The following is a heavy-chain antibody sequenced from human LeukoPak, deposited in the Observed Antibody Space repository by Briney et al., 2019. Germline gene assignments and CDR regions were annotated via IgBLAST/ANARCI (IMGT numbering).Heavy chain of an antibody. CDR1: GFTFSSYA. Sequence: GSLRLSCAASGFTFSSYAVTWVRQAPGKGQEWVSAISGTGGSTFYADSVKGRFTISRDNSKNTLYLQMNSLRADDTAVYYCAKGGYYGPRYFDLWGRGTLVTVSS. J-gene: IGHJ2*01. CDR2: ISGTGGST. V-gene: IGHV3-23*01. D-gene: IGHD3-10*01. CDR3: AKGGYYGPRYFDL.